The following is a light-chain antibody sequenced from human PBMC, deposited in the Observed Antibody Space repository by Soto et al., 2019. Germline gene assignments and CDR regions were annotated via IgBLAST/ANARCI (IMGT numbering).Light chain of an antibody. Sequence: QAVLTQPPSVSGTPGQRVTISCSGSRSNIGGNAVTWYQQVPGTAPKLLLFEASKRPLETSVRFSGSKSGNTASLTISGLQAEDEGHYYCCSYGRSRTFGVVFGGGTKVTVL. J-gene: IGLJ3*02. V-gene: IGLV1-44*01. CDR3: CSYGRSRTFGVV. CDR2: EAS. CDR1: RSNIGGNA.